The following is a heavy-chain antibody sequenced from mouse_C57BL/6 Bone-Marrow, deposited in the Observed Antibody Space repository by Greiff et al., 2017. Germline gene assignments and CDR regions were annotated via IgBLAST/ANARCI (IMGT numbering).Heavy chain of an antibody. V-gene: IGHV1-69*01. CDR2: IDPSDSYT. Sequence: QVQLQQPGAELVMPGASVKLSCKASGYTFTSYWMHWVKQRPGPGLEWIGEIDPSDSYTNYNQKFKGKSTLTVDKSSSTAYMQLSSLTSEDSAVYYCESDGYDGAWFAYWGQGTLVTVSA. CDR3: ESDGYDGAWFAY. J-gene: IGHJ3*01. D-gene: IGHD2-2*01. CDR1: GYTFTSYW.